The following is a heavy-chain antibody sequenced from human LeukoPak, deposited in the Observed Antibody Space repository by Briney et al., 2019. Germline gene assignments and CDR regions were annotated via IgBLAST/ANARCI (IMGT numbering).Heavy chain of an antibody. J-gene: IGHJ2*01. CDR3: ARLGGMTTVTTDDWYFDL. D-gene: IGHD4-17*01. CDR1: GYTLTTYY. V-gene: IGHV1-46*01. Sequence: ASVKVSCKASGYTLTTYYMHWVRQAPGQGLEWMGIVNPSGGSTTYAQRFQGRVTMTRDTSTSTVYMELSSLRSEDTAVYYCARLGGMTTVTTDDWYFDLWGRGTLVTVSS. CDR2: VNPSGGST.